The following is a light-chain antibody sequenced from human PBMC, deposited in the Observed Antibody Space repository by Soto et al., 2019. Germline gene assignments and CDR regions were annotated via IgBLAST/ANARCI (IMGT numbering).Light chain of an antibody. CDR2: DAS. CDR1: QRVSSY. J-gene: IGKJ2*01. CDR3: QQRSKWPT. V-gene: IGKV3-11*01. Sequence: EIVLTQSPATLSLSPGERATLSCRASQRVSSYLAWYQQKPCQAPRLLIYDASNRATGIPSRFSGSGAGTDFTLTISSLEPEDFEVYYGQQRSKWPTFGQGTQLEIK.